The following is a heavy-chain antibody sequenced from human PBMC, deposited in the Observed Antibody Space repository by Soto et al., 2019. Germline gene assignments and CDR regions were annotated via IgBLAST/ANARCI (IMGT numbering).Heavy chain of an antibody. D-gene: IGHD1-1*01. CDR1: GDSITNSNW. CDR2: IYHSGAT. Sequence: TSETLSLTCAVSGDSITNSNWWSWVRQAPGKGLEWIGEIYHSGATTYNPSLKSRATISVDPPTNHFSLELTSVTAADTAVYFCARDLGTGTDYWGQGTLLTVSS. CDR3: ARDLGTGTDY. V-gene: IGHV4-4*02. J-gene: IGHJ4*02.